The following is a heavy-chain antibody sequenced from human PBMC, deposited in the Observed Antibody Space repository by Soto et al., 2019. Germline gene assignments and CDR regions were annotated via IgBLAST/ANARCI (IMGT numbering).Heavy chain of an antibody. CDR2: ISWNSGSI. J-gene: IGHJ6*03. Sequence: EVQLVESGGGLVQPGRSLRLSCAASGFTFDDYAMHWVRQAPGKGLEWVSGISWNSGSIGYADSVKGRFTISRDNANNSLYLQMNSLRAEDTALYYCAKVASTVTIYYYMDAWGKGTTVTVSS. CDR1: GFTFDDYA. D-gene: IGHD4-17*01. V-gene: IGHV3-9*01. CDR3: AKVASTVTIYYYMDA.